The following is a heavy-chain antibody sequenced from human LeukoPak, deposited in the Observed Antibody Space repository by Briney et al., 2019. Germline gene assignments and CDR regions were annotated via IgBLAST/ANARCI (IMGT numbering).Heavy chain of an antibody. Sequence: PSETLSLTCAVYGGSFSGYYWGWIRQPPGKGLEWIGSLYYSGSTYYNPSLKSRVTMSVDTSKNQFSLRLKSVTAADTAVYYCARESDRYCFSTSCPNWFDPWGQGTLVTVAS. D-gene: IGHD2-2*01. J-gene: IGHJ5*02. CDR1: GGSFSGYY. CDR3: ARESDRYCFSTSCPNWFDP. V-gene: IGHV4-34*01. CDR2: LYYSGST.